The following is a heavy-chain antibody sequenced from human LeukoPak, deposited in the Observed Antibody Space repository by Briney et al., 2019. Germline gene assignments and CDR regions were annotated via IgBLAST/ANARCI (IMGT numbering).Heavy chain of an antibody. CDR1: GGSITTSGYY. CDR2: IDSSGNA. V-gene: IGHV4-39*07. J-gene: IGHJ4*02. D-gene: IGHD6-19*01. Sequence: SETLSLTCTVSGGSITTSGYYWGWIRQSPGKGLEYFATIDSSGNANYNPSLHRRVTISADTSKSQLSLKPSSVTAAHTSVAGTKDRRQWLVDYEDQGTLVTVSS. CDR3: KDRRQWLVDY.